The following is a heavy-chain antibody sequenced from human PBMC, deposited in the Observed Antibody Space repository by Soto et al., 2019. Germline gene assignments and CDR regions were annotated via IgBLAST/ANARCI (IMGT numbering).Heavy chain of an antibody. V-gene: IGHV4-59*01. D-gene: IGHD3-10*01. CDR2: IYYSGST. J-gene: IGHJ6*02. CDR1: GGSISSYY. Sequence: SETLSLTCTVSGGSISSYYWSWIRQPPGKGLEWIGYIYYSGSTNYNPSLKSRVTISVDTSKNQFSLKLSSVTAADTAVYYCARDSSGGMDVWGQGTTVTVSS. CDR3: ARDSSGGMDV.